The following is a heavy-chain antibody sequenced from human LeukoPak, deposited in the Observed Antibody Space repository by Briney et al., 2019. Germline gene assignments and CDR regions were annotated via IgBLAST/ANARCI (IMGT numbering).Heavy chain of an antibody. D-gene: IGHD3-22*01. CDR2: ISNSGSTI. J-gene: IGHJ1*01. Sequence: GGSLRLSCASSGFTFSDYYMSWIRQAPGKGLEWVSYISNSGSTIYYADSVKGRFTISRDNAKNSLYVQMNSLRAEDTAVYYCTRDQFLDYYDSSGYGYFQHWGQGTLVTVSS. CDR3: TRDQFLDYYDSSGYGYFQH. V-gene: IGHV3-11*01. CDR1: GFTFSDYY.